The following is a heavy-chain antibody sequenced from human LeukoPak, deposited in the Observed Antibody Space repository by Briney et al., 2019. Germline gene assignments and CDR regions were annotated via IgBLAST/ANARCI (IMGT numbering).Heavy chain of an antibody. D-gene: IGHD5-12*01. CDR1: GFTFSSCA. Sequence: GGSLRLSCAASGFTFSSCAMSWVRQAPGKGLEWVSAISGSGGSTYYADSVKGRFTISRDNSKNTLYLQMNSLRAEDTAVYYCAKDLERGGGYDLFDYWGQGTLVTVSS. CDR2: ISGSGGST. CDR3: AKDLERGGGYDLFDY. J-gene: IGHJ4*02. V-gene: IGHV3-23*01.